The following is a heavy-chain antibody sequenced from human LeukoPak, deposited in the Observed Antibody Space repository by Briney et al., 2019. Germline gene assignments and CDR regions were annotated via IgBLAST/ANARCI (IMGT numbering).Heavy chain of an antibody. CDR2: IYTSGST. J-gene: IGHJ4*02. Sequence: SETLSLTCTVSGGSISSYYWSWIRQPAGKGLEWIGRIYTSGSTNYNPSLKSRVAMSVDTSKNQFSLKLSSVTAADTAVYYCARENYDILTGYPHFDYWGQGTLVTVSS. D-gene: IGHD3-9*01. CDR1: GGSISSYY. CDR3: ARENYDILTGYPHFDY. V-gene: IGHV4-4*07.